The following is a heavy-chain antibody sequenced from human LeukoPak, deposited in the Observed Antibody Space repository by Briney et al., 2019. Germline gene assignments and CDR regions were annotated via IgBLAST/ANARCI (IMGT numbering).Heavy chain of an antibody. CDR1: GGSISSSSYY. V-gene: IGHV4-39*01. CDR3: ARTYYFDSSAYYSADAFDI. D-gene: IGHD3-22*01. Sequence: SETLSLTCTVSGGSISSSSYYWGWLRQPPGKGLEWIGSVYYSGSTYYNPSLKSRATISVDTSKNQFSLKLSSVTAADTAVYYCARTYYFDSSAYYSADAFDIWGLGTMVTVSS. J-gene: IGHJ3*02. CDR2: VYYSGST.